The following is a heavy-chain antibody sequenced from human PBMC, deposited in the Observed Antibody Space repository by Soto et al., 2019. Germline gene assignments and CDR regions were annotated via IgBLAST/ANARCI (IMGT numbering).Heavy chain of an antibody. D-gene: IGHD5-18*01. CDR2: IRNKTNNYST. CDR3: TARRDWTAVDPLDY. V-gene: IGHV3-73*02. CDR1: GFPFRDAA. J-gene: IGHJ4*02. Sequence: EVQLVESGGGLVQPGGSLKLSCAASGFPFRDAAMHWVRQASGKGLEWIGRIRNKTNNYSTTFIESVRGRFTTSRDDSKNTVYLQMNRLRIDDTAVYYCTARRDWTAVDPLDYWGLGTLVTVSS.